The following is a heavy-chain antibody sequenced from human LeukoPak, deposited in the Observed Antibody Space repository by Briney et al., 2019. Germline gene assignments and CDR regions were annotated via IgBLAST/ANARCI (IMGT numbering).Heavy chain of an antibody. CDR2: VSGSGGNT. V-gene: IGHV3-23*01. Sequence: GGSLRLSCAASGFTFSSYAMNWVRQAPGKGLEWVSAVSGSGGNTYYADSVRGRFTISRDNSKNTLYLQMNSLRAEDTAVYYCAKGLAPDCSGGSCYSRGYYYYGMDVWGQGTTVTVSS. D-gene: IGHD2-15*01. CDR3: AKGLAPDCSGGSCYSRGYYYYGMDV. J-gene: IGHJ6*02. CDR1: GFTFSSYA.